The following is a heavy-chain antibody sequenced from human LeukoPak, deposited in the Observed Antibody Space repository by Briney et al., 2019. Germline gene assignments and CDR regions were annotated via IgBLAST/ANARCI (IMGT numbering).Heavy chain of an antibody. CDR1: GFTFDDYA. J-gene: IGHJ5*02. V-gene: IGHV3-9*01. Sequence: GRSLRLSCAASGFTFDDYAMHWVRQAPGKGLEWVSGISWNSGSIGYADSVKGRFTISRDNAKNSLYLQMNSLRAEDTALYYCAKDFSLYYGSGSSFVPWGQGTLVTVST. D-gene: IGHD3-10*01. CDR3: AKDFSLYYGSGSSFVP. CDR2: ISWNSGSI.